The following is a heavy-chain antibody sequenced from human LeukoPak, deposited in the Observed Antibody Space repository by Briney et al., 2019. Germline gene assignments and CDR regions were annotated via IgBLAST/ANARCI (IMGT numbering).Heavy chain of an antibody. J-gene: IGHJ6*03. CDR3: ARETNYDKSYYYYMDV. CDR2: IKQDGSEK. CDR1: GFTFSSYW. V-gene: IGHV3-7*01. D-gene: IGHD4/OR15-4a*01. Sequence: GGSLRLSCAASGFTFSSYWMSWVRQAPGKGLEWVANIKQDGSEKYYVDSVKGRFTISRDNAKNSLYLQMNSLRAEDTAVYYCARETNYDKSYYYYMDVWGKGTTVTISS.